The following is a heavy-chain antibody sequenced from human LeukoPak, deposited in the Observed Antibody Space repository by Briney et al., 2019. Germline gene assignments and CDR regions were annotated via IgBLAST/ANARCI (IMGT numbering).Heavy chain of an antibody. V-gene: IGHV3-48*03. Sequence: GGSLRLSCAASGFTFSNYAMSWVRQAPGKGLEWVSATSSSGSTINYADSVKGRFTISRDNAKNSLYLQMNSLRAEDTAVYYCARGYSSGWYTDYWGQGTLVTVSS. CDR2: TSSSGSTI. CDR3: ARGYSSGWYTDY. D-gene: IGHD6-19*01. J-gene: IGHJ4*02. CDR1: GFTFSNYA.